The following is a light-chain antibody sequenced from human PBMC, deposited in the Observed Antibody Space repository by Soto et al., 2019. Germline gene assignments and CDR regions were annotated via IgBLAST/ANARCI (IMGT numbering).Light chain of an antibody. Sequence: EIGLTQSPGTLSLSPRERATLSCRASQSVNDNYLAWYQHKPGQAPRLLIYGASSRAPGIPDRLSGSGSGTDLTLTISRLEAEDFAIYHCQQYAASPRSFGQGTLVEVK. V-gene: IGKV3-20*01. CDR1: QSVNDNY. CDR2: GAS. J-gene: IGKJ1*01. CDR3: QQYAASPRS.